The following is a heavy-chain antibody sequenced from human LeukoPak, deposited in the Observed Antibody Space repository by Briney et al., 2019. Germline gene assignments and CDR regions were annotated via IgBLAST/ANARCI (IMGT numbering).Heavy chain of an antibody. CDR2: LNIDGSST. D-gene: IGHD3-10*01. CDR1: GFTISSYW. J-gene: IGHJ3*02. V-gene: IGHV3-74*01. CDR3: AREILSGDDAFDI. Sequence: AGSLRLSCAASGFTISSYWMHWVRQAPGQGLVWVSRLNIDGSSTSYEDSVKGRFTIHRDNPKNTLYLQMKSLRAEDTAVYYCAREILSGDDAFDIWGEGTMVTVSS.